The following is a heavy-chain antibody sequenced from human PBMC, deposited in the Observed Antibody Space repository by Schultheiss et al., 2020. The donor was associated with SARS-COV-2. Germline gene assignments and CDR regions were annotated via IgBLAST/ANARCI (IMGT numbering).Heavy chain of an antibody. D-gene: IGHD2-8*01. V-gene: IGHV3-23*01. CDR2: VGGSGAGA. J-gene: IGHJ6*02. CDR3: AKSRIMATYYYYGMDV. Sequence: GSLRLSCVASGFTFSSYAMSWVRQAPGKGLEWVSSVGGSGAGAHYADSVKGRFTVTRDNSKNALILQMNSLRAEDTAIYYCAKSRIMATYYYYGMDVWGQGTTVTVSS. CDR1: GFTFSSYA.